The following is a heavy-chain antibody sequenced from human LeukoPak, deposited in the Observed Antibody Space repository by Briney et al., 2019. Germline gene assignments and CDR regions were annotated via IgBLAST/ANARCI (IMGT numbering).Heavy chain of an antibody. J-gene: IGHJ6*02. V-gene: IGHV3-21*01. CDR3: ARDNMIWFGELFYYYGMDV. CDR1: GFTFSSYS. Sequence: GGSLRLSCAASGFTFSSYSMNWVRQAPGKGLEWVSSISSSSRYISYADSVKGRFTISRDNAKNPLYLQMNSLRAEDTAVYYCARDNMIWFGELFYYYGMDVWGQGTTVTVSS. CDR2: ISSSSRYI. D-gene: IGHD3-10*01.